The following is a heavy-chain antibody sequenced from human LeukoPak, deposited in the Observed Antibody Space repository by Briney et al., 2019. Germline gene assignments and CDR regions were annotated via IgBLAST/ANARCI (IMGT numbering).Heavy chain of an antibody. J-gene: IGHJ6*02. V-gene: IGHV3-30-3*01. CDR3: GGGTSYYHNGVDV. CDR2: ISFDGSNK. CDR1: GFTFSNYA. D-gene: IGHD1-26*01. Sequence: PGRSLRLSCAASGFTFSNYAMHWVRQAPGKGLEWVAVISFDGSNKYYTDSVKGRFTISRDNSKNTLYVQMNSLRAEDTAVYYCGGGTSYYHNGVDVWGQGTTVTVSS.